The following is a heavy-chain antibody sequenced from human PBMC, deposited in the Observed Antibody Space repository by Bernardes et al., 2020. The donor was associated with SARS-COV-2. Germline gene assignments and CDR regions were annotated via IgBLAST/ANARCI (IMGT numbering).Heavy chain of an antibody. CDR2: IYYSGST. D-gene: IGHD3-10*01. J-gene: IGHJ5*02. CDR1: GGSISSYY. Sequence: SETLSLTCTVSGGSISSYYWSWIRQPPGKGLEWIGYIYYSGSTNYNPSLKSRVTISVDTSKNQFSLKLSSVTAADTAVYYCARGHGITMVRGVMTGWFDPWGQGTLVTVSS. CDR3: ARGHGITMVRGVMTGWFDP. V-gene: IGHV4-59*01.